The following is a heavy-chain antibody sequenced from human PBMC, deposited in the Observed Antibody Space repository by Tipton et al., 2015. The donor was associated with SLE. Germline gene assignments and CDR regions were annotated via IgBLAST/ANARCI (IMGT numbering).Heavy chain of an antibody. CDR2: ISYDGSDK. D-gene: IGHD1-14*01. CDR1: GFTFSSYA. CDR3: ARDAEGCPGNC. J-gene: IGHJ4*02. Sequence: SLRLSCAASGFTFSSYAMHWVRQAPGKGLEWVALISYDGSDKYYADSVKGRFTISRDNSKNTVSLQMNSLRAEDTAVYYCARDAEGCPGNCWDRGTVVTVSS. V-gene: IGHV3-30*04.